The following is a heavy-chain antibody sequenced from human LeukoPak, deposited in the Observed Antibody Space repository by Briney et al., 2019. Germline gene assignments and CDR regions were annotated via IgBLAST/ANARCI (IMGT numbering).Heavy chain of an antibody. V-gene: IGHV3-23*01. CDR1: GFTFSSSA. D-gene: IGHD1-26*01. J-gene: IGHJ4*02. CDR3: TKGGSYAPLDY. Sequence: PGGSLRLSCAASGFTFSSSAMTWVRQAPGKGLEWVSAINSGGDDTVHADSVKGRLTISRDNSKNTLYLQMNSLRAEDTAKYYCTKGGSYAPLDYWGQGTLVTISS. CDR2: INSGGDDT.